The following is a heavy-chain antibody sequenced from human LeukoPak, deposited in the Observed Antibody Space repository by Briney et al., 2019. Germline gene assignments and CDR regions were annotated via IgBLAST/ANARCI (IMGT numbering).Heavy chain of an antibody. J-gene: IGHJ3*02. CDR3: ARDLGYYDSSGYYHDAFDI. Sequence: SETLSLTCTVSGGSISSYYWGWIRQPPGKGLEWIGSIYHSGSTYYNPSLKSRVTISVDTSKNQFSLKLSSVTAADTAVYYCARDLGYYDSSGYYHDAFDIWGQGTMVTVSS. D-gene: IGHD3-22*01. V-gene: IGHV4-39*07. CDR2: IYHSGST. CDR1: GGSISSYY.